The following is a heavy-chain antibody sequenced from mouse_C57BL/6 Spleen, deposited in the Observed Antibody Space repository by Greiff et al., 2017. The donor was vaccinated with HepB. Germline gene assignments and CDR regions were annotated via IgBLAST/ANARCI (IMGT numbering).Heavy chain of an antibody. D-gene: IGHD2-1*01. Sequence: VQLKESGAELVRPGASVKLSCTASGFNIKDYYMHWVKQRPEQGLEWIGRIDPEDGATEYAPKFQGKATMTADTPSNTAYLQLSSLPSEDTAVYYCTTGNLYWYFDVWGTGTTVTVSS. CDR2: IDPEDGAT. CDR3: TTGNLYWYFDV. V-gene: IGHV14-1*01. CDR1: GFNIKDYY. J-gene: IGHJ1*03.